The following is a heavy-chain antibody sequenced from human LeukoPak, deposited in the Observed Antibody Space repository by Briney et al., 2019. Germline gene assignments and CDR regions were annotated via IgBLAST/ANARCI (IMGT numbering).Heavy chain of an antibody. CDR3: AREDRFGYNYAYGLDV. CDR1: GFTFTNYA. V-gene: IGHV3-30-3*01. CDR2: ISFDGSNK. D-gene: IGHD5-18*01. J-gene: IGHJ6*02. Sequence: PGGSLRLSCAASGFTFTNYAMHWVRQAPGKGLEWVAVISFDGSNKYYADSVKGRFTISRDNSENTLYMQMNSLRAEDTGVYYCAREDRFGYNYAYGLDVWGQGTTVTVSS.